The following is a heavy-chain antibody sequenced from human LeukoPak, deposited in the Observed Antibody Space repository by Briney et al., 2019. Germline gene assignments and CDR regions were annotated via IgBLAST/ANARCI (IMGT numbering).Heavy chain of an antibody. CDR1: GYTFTSYD. CDR2: MNPNSGNT. D-gene: IGHD6-13*01. CDR3: ASQSIAAAKTDDY. V-gene: IGHV1-8*01. J-gene: IGHJ4*02. Sequence: GASVKVSCKASGYTFTSYDINWVRQATGQGLEWMGWMNPNSGNTGYAQKFQGRVTMTRNTSISTAYMELSSLRSEDTAVYYCASQSIAAAKTDDYWGQGTLVTVSS.